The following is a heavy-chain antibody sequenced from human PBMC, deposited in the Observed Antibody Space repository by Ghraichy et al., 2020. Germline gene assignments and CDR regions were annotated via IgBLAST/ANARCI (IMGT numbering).Heavy chain of an antibody. CDR3: AEMMFRTSSGPIDD. V-gene: IGHV3-23*01. CDR2: ISVTGENT. J-gene: IGHJ4*02. CDR1: QLSFNADA. D-gene: IGHD6-6*01. Sequence: GGSLRLSCAASQLSFNADAMSWVRQAPGTGLEWVSSISVTGENTYHADSVKGRFTISRDNSNKTLYLEMNSLRVEDTATYYCAEMMFRTSSGPIDDWGQGILVPV.